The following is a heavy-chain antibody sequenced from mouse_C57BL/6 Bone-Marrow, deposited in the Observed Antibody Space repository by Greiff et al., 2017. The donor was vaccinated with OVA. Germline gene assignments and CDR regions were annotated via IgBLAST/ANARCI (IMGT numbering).Heavy chain of an antibody. V-gene: IGHV3-6*01. Sequence: ESGPGLVKPSQSLSLTCSVTGYSITSGYYWNWIRQFPGNKLEWMGYISYDGSNNYKPSLKNRISITRDTSKNQFFLKLNSVTTEDTATYYGARAEANWYYFDYWGQGTTLTVSS. J-gene: IGHJ2*01. CDR3: ARAEANWYYFDY. CDR1: GYSITSGYY. CDR2: ISYDGSN. D-gene: IGHD4-1*01.